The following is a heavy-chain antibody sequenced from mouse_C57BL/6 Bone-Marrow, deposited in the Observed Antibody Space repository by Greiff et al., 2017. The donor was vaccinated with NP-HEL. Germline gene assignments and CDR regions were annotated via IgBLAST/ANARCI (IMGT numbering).Heavy chain of an antibody. D-gene: IGHD1-1*01. Sequence: DVQLQESGPELVKPGASVKIPCKASGYTFTDYNMDWVKQSHGKSLEWIGDINPNNGGTIYNQKFKGKATLTVDKSSSTAYMELRSLTSEDTAVYYCARPFYYGSSYFFDYWGQGTTLTVSS. CDR2: INPNNGGT. V-gene: IGHV1-18*01. J-gene: IGHJ2*01. CDR1: GYTFTDYN. CDR3: ARPFYYGSSYFFDY.